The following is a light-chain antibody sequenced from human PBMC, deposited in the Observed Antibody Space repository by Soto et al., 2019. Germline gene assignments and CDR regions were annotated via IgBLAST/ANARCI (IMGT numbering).Light chain of an antibody. CDR2: GAS. Sequence: EIVLTQSPGTLSLSPGERATLSCRASQSVRTKLAWYQQKAGQAPRLLIYGASTRASGIPARFSGSGSGTDFTLTISSLEPEDFAVYYCQQRSNWPPWTFGQGTKVDIK. J-gene: IGKJ1*01. CDR3: QQRSNWPPWT. CDR1: QSVRTK. V-gene: IGKV3-11*01.